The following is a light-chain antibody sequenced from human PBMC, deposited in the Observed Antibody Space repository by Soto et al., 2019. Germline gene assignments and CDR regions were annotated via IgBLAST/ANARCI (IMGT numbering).Light chain of an antibody. V-gene: IGKV1-5*03. CDR3: QQSYSTPRT. CDR2: KAS. Sequence: DIQMTQSPSTLYASVGDRVTITCRASQSISGWLAWYQQKPGKAPKLLIYKASSLEGGVPSRFSGSGSGTEFTLTISSLQPEDFATYYCQQSYSTPRTFGQGTKVDI. J-gene: IGKJ1*01. CDR1: QSISGW.